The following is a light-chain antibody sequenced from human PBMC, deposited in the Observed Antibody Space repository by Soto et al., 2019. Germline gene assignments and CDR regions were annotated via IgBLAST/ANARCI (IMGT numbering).Light chain of an antibody. J-gene: IGKJ4*01. V-gene: IGKV3-11*01. CDR3: QQSFIWLT. CDR1: QSVSSS. CDR2: DAS. Sequence: IVLTQSPATLSLSPGERATLSCRASQSVSSSLAWYQQKPGQAPRLLIYDASNRATGIPGRFSGSGSGTDFPLTISSLEPEDFAVYYCQQSFIWLTFGGGTKVEIK.